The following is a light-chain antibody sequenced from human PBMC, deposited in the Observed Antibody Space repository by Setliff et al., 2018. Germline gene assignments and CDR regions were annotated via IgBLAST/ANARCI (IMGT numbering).Light chain of an antibody. CDR1: SSDIGYYDF. V-gene: IGLV2-8*01. CDR2: DVS. J-gene: IGLJ1*01. Sequence: QSALTQPPSASESPGQSVTISCTGTSSDIGYYDFVSWYQQRPGKAPKLIIYDVSTRPSGVPDRFSGSKSGNTASLTISGLQAEDEADYYCCSYGGTLYVLGTGTKVTVL. CDR3: CSYGGTLYV.